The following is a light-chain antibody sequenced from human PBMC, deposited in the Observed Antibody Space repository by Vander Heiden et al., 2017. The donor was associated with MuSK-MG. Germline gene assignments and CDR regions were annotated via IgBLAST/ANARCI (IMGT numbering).Light chain of an antibody. CDR2: SAS. CDR1: QDINNY. J-gene: IGKJ4*01. V-gene: IGKV1-16*01. CDR3: QQEQSYPLT. Sequence: DIQMTQSPSSLSASVGDRVTITCQASQDINNYLVWFQQKPGKAPKPLIYSASSLQSGVPSTFSGSGSGTDFTLSISSLQPEDFATYYCQQEQSYPLTFGGGTKVEIK.